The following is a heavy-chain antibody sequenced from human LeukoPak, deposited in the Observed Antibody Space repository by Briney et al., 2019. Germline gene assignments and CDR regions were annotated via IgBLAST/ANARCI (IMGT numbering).Heavy chain of an antibody. J-gene: IGHJ6*02. CDR1: VFTFSSYA. D-gene: IGHD6-25*01. CDR3: ARSAAEAYYYYGMDV. CDR2: ISYDGSNK. V-gene: IGHV3-30-3*01. Sequence: TGGSLRLSCAASVFTFSSYAMHWVRQAPGKGLEWVAVISYDGSNKYYADSVKGRFTISRDNSKNTLYLQMNSLRAEDTAVYYCARSAAEAYYYYGMDVWGQGTTVTVSS.